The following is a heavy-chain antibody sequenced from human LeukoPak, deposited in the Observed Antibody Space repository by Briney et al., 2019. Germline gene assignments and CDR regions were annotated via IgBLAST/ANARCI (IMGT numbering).Heavy chain of an antibody. CDR1: GTSLSTYC. D-gene: IGHD3-22*01. V-gene: IGHV4-34*01. J-gene: IGHJ4*02. Sequence: KPSETLSLTCAVSGTSLSTYCWSWIRQPPEKGLEWVGEINQSGSTNYNPSLKSRVTISVDTSKNQFSLRLTSVTAADTAVYYCARAGGADSPQDLDYWGQGILVTVSS. CDR2: INQSGST. CDR3: ARAGGADSPQDLDY.